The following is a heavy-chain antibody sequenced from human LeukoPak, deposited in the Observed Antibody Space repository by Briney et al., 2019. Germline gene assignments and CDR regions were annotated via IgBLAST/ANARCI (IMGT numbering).Heavy chain of an antibody. CDR2: IIPTFGTA. CDR1: GGTFTNYA. Sequence: ASVKVSCKASGGTFTNYAVSWVRQAPGEGLEWMGRIIPTFGTANYAQKFQGRVTFTTDKSTTTAYMELYSLRSEDTAVYYCVRDTPLGTGTKAFYLAYWGQGTLVTVSS. J-gene: IGHJ4*02. V-gene: IGHV1-69*05. D-gene: IGHD1-7*01. CDR3: VRDTPLGTGTKAFYLAY.